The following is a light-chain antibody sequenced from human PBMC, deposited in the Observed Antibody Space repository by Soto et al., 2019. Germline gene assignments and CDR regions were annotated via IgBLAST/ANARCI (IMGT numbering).Light chain of an antibody. V-gene: IGKV3D-20*02. CDR1: QSVSSNY. Sequence: EIVLTQSPGTLSLFPGERATLSCRASQSVSSNYITWYQHKPGQAPRRLIFGASSRATGIPARFSGSGSGTDFTLTISSLEPEDFAVYYCQQRSNWPLTFGGGTKVDIK. CDR3: QQRSNWPLT. CDR2: GAS. J-gene: IGKJ4*01.